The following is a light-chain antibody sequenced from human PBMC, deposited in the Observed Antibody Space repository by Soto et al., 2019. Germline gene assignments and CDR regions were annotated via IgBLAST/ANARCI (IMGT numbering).Light chain of an antibody. CDR3: QQYYTTPYT. V-gene: IGKV4-1*01. CDR2: WAS. CDR1: QSVLYSSNNKNY. Sequence: DIVMTQSPDSLAVSLGERATINCKSSQSVLYSSNNKNYLAWYKQKPGQPPKLLIYWASTRESGVPDRFSGSGSATDFTLTISSLQAADVAVYYCQQYYTTPYTFGQGTRLEIK. J-gene: IGKJ2*01.